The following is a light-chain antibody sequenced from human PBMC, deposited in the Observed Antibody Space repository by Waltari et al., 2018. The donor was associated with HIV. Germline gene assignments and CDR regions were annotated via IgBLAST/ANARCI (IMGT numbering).Light chain of an antibody. J-gene: IGKJ1*01. CDR2: SAS. CDR3: EQSYDFPRT. CDR1: RGIRTY. V-gene: IGKV1-39*01. Sequence: DIKMTQPPTSLSASVGETVTFSCRASRGIRTYLNWYQQPLRKPPRLLIFSASSLQSGVSSRFSGGGSGTEFTLTINNLQPEDFATYYCEQSYDFPRTFGQGTTVG.